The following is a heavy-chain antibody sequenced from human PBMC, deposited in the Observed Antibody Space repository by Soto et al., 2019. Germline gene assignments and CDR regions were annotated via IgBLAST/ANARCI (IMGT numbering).Heavy chain of an antibody. J-gene: IGHJ5*02. CDR2: IGTAGDT. D-gene: IGHD2-15*01. CDR1: GFTFSSYD. Sequence: EVQLVESGGGLVQPGGSLRLSCAASGFTFSSYDMHWVRQPTGKSLEWVSAIGTAGDTYYPDSVKGRFTISRENAKNSLYLQMNSRRVGDTAVYYCARGPVSGGSWWWFDPWGQGPLVTVSS. V-gene: IGHV3-13*01. CDR3: ARGPVSGGSWWWFDP.